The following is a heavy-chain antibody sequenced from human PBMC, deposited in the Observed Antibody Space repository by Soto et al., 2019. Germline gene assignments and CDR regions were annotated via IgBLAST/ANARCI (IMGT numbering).Heavy chain of an antibody. CDR2: IHHSGST. V-gene: IGHV4-59*08. J-gene: IGHJ6*02. CDR3: ARQGFGQLHGLVDV. D-gene: IGHD3-10*01. CDR1: GGSITSHY. Sequence: QVQLQESGPGLVKPSETLSLTCSVSGGSITSHYCSWFRQPPGKGLEWIGYIHHSGSTSYNPSLKGRVTMAVDQSKNPFSLKVSSVTAADTALYYCARQGFGQLHGLVDVWGPGTTVTVSS.